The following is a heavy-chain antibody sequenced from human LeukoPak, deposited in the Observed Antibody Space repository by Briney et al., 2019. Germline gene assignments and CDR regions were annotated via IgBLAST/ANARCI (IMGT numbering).Heavy chain of an antibody. CDR2: INHSGST. V-gene: IGHV4-34*01. CDR1: GESFSGHC. J-gene: IGHJ5*02. Sequence: SETLSLTCAVYGESFSGHCWSWIRQPPGKGLEWIGEINHSGSTNYSPSLKSRVTISLDTSKNQFSLNLSSVTAADTTVYYCAKSNAWDWFDPWGQGTLVTVSS. D-gene: IGHD4-11*01. CDR3: AKSNAWDWFDP.